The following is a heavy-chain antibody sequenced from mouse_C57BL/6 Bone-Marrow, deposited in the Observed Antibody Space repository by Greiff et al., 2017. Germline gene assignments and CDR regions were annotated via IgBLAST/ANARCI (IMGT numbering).Heavy chain of an antibody. CDR3: AKYYYDERYYAMDY. V-gene: IGHV2-9*01. J-gene: IGHJ4*01. D-gene: IGHD2-4*01. CDR1: GFSLTSYG. Sequence: VQLQQSGPGLVAPSQSLSITCTVSGFSLTSYGVDWVRQPPGKGLEWMGVIWGGGSKNYNSALLSRLCISKSNSKSQVFLKMNSLHTDDTSMYYCAKYYYDERYYAMDYWGQGTSVTVSS. CDR2: IWGGGSK.